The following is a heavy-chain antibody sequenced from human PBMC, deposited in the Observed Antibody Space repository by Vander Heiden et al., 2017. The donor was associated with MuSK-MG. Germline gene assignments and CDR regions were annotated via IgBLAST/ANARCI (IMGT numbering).Heavy chain of an antibody. CDR1: GFTFDDYA. CDR2: ISWNSGSI. V-gene: IGHV3-9*01. CDR3: ATLAPPYYYDSSGYSLGDAFDI. J-gene: IGHJ3*02. D-gene: IGHD3-22*01. Sequence: AASGFTFDDYAMHWVRQAPGKGLEWVSGISWNSGSIGYADSVKGRFTISRDNAKNSLYLQMNSLRAEDTALYYCATLAPPYYYDSSGYSLGDAFDIWGQGTMGTVSS.